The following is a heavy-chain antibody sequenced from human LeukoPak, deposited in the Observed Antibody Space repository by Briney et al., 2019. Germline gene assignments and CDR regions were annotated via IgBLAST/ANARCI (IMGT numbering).Heavy chain of an antibody. CDR3: ARDSKTEYLGWFDP. V-gene: IGHV4-61*02. CDR2: IYTSGST. CDR1: GGSISSGSYY. Sequence: SETLSLTCTVSGGSISSGSYYWSWIRQPAGKGLEWIGRIYTSGSTNYNPSLKSRVTISVDTSKNQFSLKLSSVTAADTAVYYCARDSKTEYLGWFDPWGQGTLVTVSS. J-gene: IGHJ5*02. D-gene: IGHD1-14*01.